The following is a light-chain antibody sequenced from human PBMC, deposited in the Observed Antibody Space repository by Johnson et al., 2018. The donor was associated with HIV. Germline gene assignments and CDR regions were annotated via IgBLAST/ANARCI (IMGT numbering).Light chain of an antibody. CDR1: SSNVGSSF. CDR3: GTWDSSLSAGV. Sequence: QPVLTQPPSVSAAPGQKVTISCSGSSSNVGSSFVSWYRQVPGTAPKLLIYDNNKRPSGIPGRFSGSKSGPSATLGITGLQTGDEADYYCGTWDSSLSAGVFGTGTKVTVL. CDR2: DNN. J-gene: IGLJ1*01. V-gene: IGLV1-51*01.